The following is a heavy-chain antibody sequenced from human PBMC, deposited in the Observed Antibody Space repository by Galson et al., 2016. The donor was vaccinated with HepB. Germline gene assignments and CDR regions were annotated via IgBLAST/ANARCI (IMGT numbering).Heavy chain of an antibody. CDR2: IIPIFDTA. D-gene: IGHD6-13*01. Sequence: SVKVSCKASGGIFSSYGISWVRQAPGQGLEWMGRIIPIFDTANYAQNFQGRVTITADASTTTAYRELSSLRSEDTAVYYCARDLILYTSSSPGGYWGQGTLVTVSS. V-gene: IGHV1-69*13. J-gene: IGHJ4*02. CDR1: GGIFSSYG. CDR3: ARDLILYTSSSPGGY.